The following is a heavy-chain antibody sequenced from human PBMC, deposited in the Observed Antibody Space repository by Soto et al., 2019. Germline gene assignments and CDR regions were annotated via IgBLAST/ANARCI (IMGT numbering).Heavy chain of an antibody. D-gene: IGHD2-15*01. Sequence: GGSLRLSCAASGFTFGGHWMHWVRQASGKGLVWVSRISNDGSITGYANSVKGRFTISRDNAKNTLYLQMGSLRAEDMAVYYCARRYSSGGTYYFDYWGQGTLVTVSS. CDR1: GFTFGGHW. V-gene: IGHV3-74*01. CDR3: ARRYSSGGTYYFDY. J-gene: IGHJ4*02. CDR2: ISNDGSIT.